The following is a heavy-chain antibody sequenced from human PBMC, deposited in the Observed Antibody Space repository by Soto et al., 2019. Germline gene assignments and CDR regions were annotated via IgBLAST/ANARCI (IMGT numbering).Heavy chain of an antibody. J-gene: IGHJ6*02. V-gene: IGHV4-59*01. CDR2: IYYSGST. CDR3: ARDRVARNGGYWYYGMDV. D-gene: IGHD3-16*01. CDR1: GGSINSYY. Sequence: SETLSLTCTVSGGSINSYYWSWIRQPPGKGLEWIGYIYYSGSTNYNPSLKSRVTISVDTSKNQFSLKLSSVTAADTAVYYCARDRVARNGGYWYYGMDVWGQGTTVTVSS.